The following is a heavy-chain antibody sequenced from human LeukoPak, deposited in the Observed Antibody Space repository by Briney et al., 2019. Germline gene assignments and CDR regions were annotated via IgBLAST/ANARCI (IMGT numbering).Heavy chain of an antibody. J-gene: IGHJ3*02. CDR2: INHSGST. V-gene: IGHV4-34*01. CDR1: GGSFSGYY. Sequence: SETLSLTCAVYGGSFSGYYWSWIRQPPGKGLEWIGEINHSGSTNYNPSLKSRVTISVDTSKNQFSLKLSSVTAADTAVYYCARSEMGWSYDAFDIWGQGTMVTVSS. CDR3: ARSEMGWSYDAFDI. D-gene: IGHD3-3*01.